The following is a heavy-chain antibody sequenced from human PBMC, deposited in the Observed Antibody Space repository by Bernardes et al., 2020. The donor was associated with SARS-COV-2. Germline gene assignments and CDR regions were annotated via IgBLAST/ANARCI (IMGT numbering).Heavy chain of an antibody. CDR2: ISGSGGST. V-gene: IGHV3-23*01. J-gene: IGHJ3*02. CDR1: GFTFSSYA. Sequence: GGSLRLSCAASGFTFSSYAMSWVRQAPGKGLEWVSVISGSGGSTYSPDSVKGRFTISRDNSKNTLYLQMNSLRAEDTAVYYCAKDSSTSNYYDSSGIGASDIWGQGTMVTVSS. CDR3: AKDSSTSNYYDSSGIGASDI. D-gene: IGHD3-22*01.